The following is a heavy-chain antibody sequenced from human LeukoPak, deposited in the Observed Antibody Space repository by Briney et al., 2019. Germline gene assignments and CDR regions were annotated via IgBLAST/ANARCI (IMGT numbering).Heavy chain of an antibody. CDR1: GFTFSRYS. Sequence: GGSLRLSCAASGFTFSRYSVNWVRQAPGKGLEWVSCITGSSDYIFYADSVRGRFTISRDNAKNSLFLQMNSLRAGDTAVYYCAKFKGHYGDSEYYFDSWGQGTLVTVSS. J-gene: IGHJ4*02. CDR3: AKFKGHYGDSEYYFDS. V-gene: IGHV3-21*01. CDR2: ITGSSDYI. D-gene: IGHD3-10*01.